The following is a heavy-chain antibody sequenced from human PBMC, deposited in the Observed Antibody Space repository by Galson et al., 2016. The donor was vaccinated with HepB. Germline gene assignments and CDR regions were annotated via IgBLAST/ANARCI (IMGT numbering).Heavy chain of an antibody. V-gene: IGHV5-51*01. Sequence: QSGAAVKKPGESLMISCKTSWYSFTSNWSGWVRQMPGKGLEWMGMIFAGDSDTRYSPSFQGQVTMSADKSISNAYLQWSSLRASDTARYYCARMPWRPDMHRLWGQGTVVTVSA. CDR1: WYSFTSNW. CDR3: ARMPWRPDMHRL. CDR2: IFAGDSDT. J-gene: IGHJ3*01. D-gene: IGHD2-2*01.